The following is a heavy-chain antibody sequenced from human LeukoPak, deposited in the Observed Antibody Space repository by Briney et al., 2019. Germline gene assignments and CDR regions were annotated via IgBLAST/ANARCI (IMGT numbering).Heavy chain of an antibody. D-gene: IGHD3-10*01. CDR3: ARDSLRGVIYNWFDP. CDR1: GFTFSSYW. J-gene: IGHJ5*02. V-gene: IGHV3-7*01. CDR2: IKQDGSEK. Sequence: GGSLRLSCAASGFTFSSYWMSWVRQAPGKGLEWVANIKQDGSEKYYVDSVKGRFTISRDNAKNSLYLQMNSLRAEDTAVYYCARDSLRGVIYNWFDPWGQGTLVTVSS.